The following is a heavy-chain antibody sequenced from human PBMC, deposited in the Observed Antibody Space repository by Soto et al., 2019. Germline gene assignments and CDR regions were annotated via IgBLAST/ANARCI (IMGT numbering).Heavy chain of an antibody. CDR3: ARDRGQPRWFDP. J-gene: IGHJ5*02. CDR1: RYTFISYD. Sequence: ASVKVSCKASRYTFISYDINWVRQATGQGLEWMGWMNPNSGNTGYAQKFQGRVTMTTDTSTSTAYMELRSLRSDDTAVYYCARDRGQPRWFDPWGQGTLVTVSS. V-gene: IGHV1-8*01. D-gene: IGHD6-13*01. CDR2: MNPNSGNT.